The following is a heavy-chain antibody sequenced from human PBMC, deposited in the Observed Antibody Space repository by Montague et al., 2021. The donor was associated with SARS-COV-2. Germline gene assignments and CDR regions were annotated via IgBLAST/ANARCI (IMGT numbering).Heavy chain of an antibody. CDR2: INHGGST. CDR3: AIPMVRGFSRAFDI. Sequence: SETLSLTCAVYGGSFSGYYWSWIRQPPGKGLEWIGEINHGGSTNXXPSLKSRVTISVDTSKNQFSLKLSSVTAADTAVYYCAIPMVRGFSRAFDIWGQGTMVTVSS. J-gene: IGHJ3*02. V-gene: IGHV4-34*01. D-gene: IGHD3-10*01. CDR1: GGSFSGYY.